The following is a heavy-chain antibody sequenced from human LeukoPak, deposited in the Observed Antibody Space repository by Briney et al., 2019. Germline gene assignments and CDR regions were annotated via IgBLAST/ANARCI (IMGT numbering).Heavy chain of an antibody. D-gene: IGHD4-17*01. CDR1: GGSISSYY. CDR3: AILRDGSNWFDP. CDR2: IYYSGST. Sequence: SETLSLTCTVSGGSISSYYWSWIRQPPGKGLEWIGYIYYSGSTNYNPSLKSRVTISVDTSKNQSSLKLSSVTAADTAMYYCAILRDGSNWFDPWGQGTLVTVSS. V-gene: IGHV4-59*01. J-gene: IGHJ5*02.